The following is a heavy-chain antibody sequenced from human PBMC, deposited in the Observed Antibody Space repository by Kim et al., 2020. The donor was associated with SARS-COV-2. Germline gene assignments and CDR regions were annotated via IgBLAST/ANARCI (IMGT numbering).Heavy chain of an antibody. CDR2: INHSGST. CDR3: RSAVLRTAFDI. Sequence: SETLSLTCAVYGGSFSGYYWSWIRQPPGKGLEWIGEINHSGSTNYNPSLKSRVTISVDTSKNQFSLKLTSVTAADTAVYYCRSAVLRTAFDIWGQGTMVTVSS. J-gene: IGHJ3*02. V-gene: IGHV4-34*01. CDR1: GGSFSGYY.